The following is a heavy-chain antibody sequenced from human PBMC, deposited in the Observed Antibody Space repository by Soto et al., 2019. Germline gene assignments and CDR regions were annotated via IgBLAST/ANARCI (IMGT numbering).Heavy chain of an antibody. D-gene: IGHD3-22*01. V-gene: IGHV3-74*01. CDR3: ARGGYHDTSGPFSDAFDV. J-gene: IGHJ3*01. Sequence: PGGSLRLSCAASGFTFNYYWMHWVRQAPGQGLVWVSHIHSDGSSTTYADSVKGRFTISRDNARKSLYLQMNSLRLEDAAVYYCARGGYHDTSGPFSDAFDVWGPGTMVTVSS. CDR2: IHSDGSST. CDR1: GFTFNYYW.